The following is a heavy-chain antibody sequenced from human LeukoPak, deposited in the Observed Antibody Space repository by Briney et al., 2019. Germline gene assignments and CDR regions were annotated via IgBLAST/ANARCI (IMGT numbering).Heavy chain of an antibody. CDR3: ARDLTEKGIAVGGCFDY. D-gene: IGHD6-19*01. J-gene: IGHJ4*02. Sequence: GGSLRLSCAASGFTFSRYSMNWVRQAPGKGVEWVSYISSSSSTIYYADSVKGRFTISRDNAKNSLYLQMNSLRDEDTAVYYCARDLTEKGIAVGGCFDYWGQGTLVTVSS. CDR1: GFTFSRYS. CDR2: ISSSSSTI. V-gene: IGHV3-48*02.